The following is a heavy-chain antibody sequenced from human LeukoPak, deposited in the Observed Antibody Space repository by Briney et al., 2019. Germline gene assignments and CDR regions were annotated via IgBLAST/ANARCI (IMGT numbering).Heavy chain of an antibody. V-gene: IGHV4-34*01. CDR2: INHSGST. Sequence: SETLSLTCAVYGGSFSGYYWSWIRQPPGKGLEWIGEINHSGSTNYNPSLKSRVTTSVDTSKNQFSLKLSSVTAADTAVYYCARGNSSSWYPPFDYWGQGTLVTVSS. D-gene: IGHD6-13*01. CDR3: ARGNSSSWYPPFDY. CDR1: GGSFSGYY. J-gene: IGHJ4*02.